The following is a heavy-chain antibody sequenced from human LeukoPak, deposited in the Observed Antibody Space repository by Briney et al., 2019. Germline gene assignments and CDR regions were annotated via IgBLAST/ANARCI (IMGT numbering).Heavy chain of an antibody. J-gene: IGHJ4*02. D-gene: IGHD6-13*01. V-gene: IGHV3-9*01. CDR2: ISWNSGKI. Sequence: GGSLRLSCAASGFTFDDYGMHWVRQAPGKGLEWVSGISWNSGKIGYADSVKGRFTISRDNAKKSLYLQMNSLRAEDTAVYYCARAIGAADSYWGQGTLVTVSS. CDR1: GFTFDDYG. CDR3: ARAIGAADSY.